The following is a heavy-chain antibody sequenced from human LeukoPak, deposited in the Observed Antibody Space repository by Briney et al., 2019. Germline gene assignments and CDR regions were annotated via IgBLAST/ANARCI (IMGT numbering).Heavy chain of an antibody. CDR1: GFTFSSYG. CDR3: AKPYYYDSSGYSNPYYYMDV. Sequence: PGGSLRLSCAASGFTFSSYGMHWVRQAPGKGLEWVAFIRYDGSNKYYADSVKGRFTISRDNSKNTLYLQMNSLRAEDTAVYYCAKPYYYDSSGYSNPYYYMDVWGKGTTVTISS. V-gene: IGHV3-30*02. CDR2: IRYDGSNK. D-gene: IGHD3-22*01. J-gene: IGHJ6*03.